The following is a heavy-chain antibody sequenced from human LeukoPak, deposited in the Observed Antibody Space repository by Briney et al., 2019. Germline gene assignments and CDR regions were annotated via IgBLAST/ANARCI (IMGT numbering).Heavy chain of an antibody. J-gene: IGHJ3*02. CDR1: GYTFSAHY. D-gene: IGHD2-2*01. CDR2: INPNSGGT. Sequence: ASVKVSCKTSGYTFSAHYIHWVRQAPGQGLEWMGRINPNSGGTNFARKFQGRVSVTKDTSIRTVYMELTRLRSDDSAVYYCARGGRYCSSTSCPGNAFDIWGQGTMVTVSS. CDR3: ARGGRYCSSTSCPGNAFDI. V-gene: IGHV1-2*06.